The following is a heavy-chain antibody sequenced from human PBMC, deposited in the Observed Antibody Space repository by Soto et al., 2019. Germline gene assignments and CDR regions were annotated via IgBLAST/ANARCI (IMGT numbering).Heavy chain of an antibody. J-gene: IGHJ4*02. CDR2: IGYDGNKK. V-gene: IGHV3-30*02. CDR3: AKDFRLESGYDLDY. Sequence: VQLSESGGGLVQPGGSLSLSCAASGFTFSTYAMNWVRQAPGKGLEWVAFIGYDGNKKSYADSVKGRFTISRDISKNTLYLRMNSVRAEDTAVYYCAKDFRLESGYDLDYWGQGTLVTVSS. D-gene: IGHD5-12*01. CDR1: GFTFSTYA.